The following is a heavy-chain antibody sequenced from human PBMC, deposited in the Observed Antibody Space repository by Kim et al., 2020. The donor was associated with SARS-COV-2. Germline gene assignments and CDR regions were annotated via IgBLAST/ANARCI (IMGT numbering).Heavy chain of an antibody. D-gene: IGHD6-13*01. CDR3: ARGTSIAAAGTPDY. Sequence: ASVKVSCKASGYTFTSYGISWVRQAPGQGLEWMGWISAYNGNTNYAQKLQGRVTMTTDTSSSTAYMELRDLRSDDTAVYYCARGTSIAAAGTPDYWGQGTLVTVSS. CDR1: GYTFTSYG. J-gene: IGHJ4*02. V-gene: IGHV1-18*01. CDR2: ISAYNGNT.